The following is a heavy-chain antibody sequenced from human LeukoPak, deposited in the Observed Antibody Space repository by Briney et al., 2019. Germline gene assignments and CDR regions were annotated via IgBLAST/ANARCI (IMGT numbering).Heavy chain of an antibody. CDR3: ARRPNYDAWFDP. V-gene: IGHV4-30-4*08. D-gene: IGHD1-7*01. CDR1: GGSISSGDYY. CDR2: IYYSGST. Sequence: SETLSLTCTVSGGSISSGDYYWSWIRQPPGKGLEWIGYIYYSGSTYYNPSLKSRVTISVDTSKNQFSLKLSSVTAADTAVYYCARRPNYDAWFDPWGQGTLVTVSS. J-gene: IGHJ5*02.